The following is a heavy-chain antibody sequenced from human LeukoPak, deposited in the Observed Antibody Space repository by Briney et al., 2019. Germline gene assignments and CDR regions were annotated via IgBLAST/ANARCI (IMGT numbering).Heavy chain of an antibody. J-gene: IGHJ6*02. D-gene: IGHD1-26*01. V-gene: IGHV3-11*01. CDR1: GFTLSDHY. CDR2: ISSSGSTI. CDR3: AKSMGATPYYGMDV. Sequence: GGSLRLSCAASGFTLSDHYMSWIRQAPGKGLEWVSYISSSGSTIYYADSVKGRFTISRDNAKNSLYLQMNSLRAEDTALYYCAKSMGATPYYGMDVWGQGTTVTVSS.